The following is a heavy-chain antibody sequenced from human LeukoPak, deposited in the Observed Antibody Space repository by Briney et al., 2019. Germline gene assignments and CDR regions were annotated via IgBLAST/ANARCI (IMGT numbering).Heavy chain of an antibody. J-gene: IGHJ6*02. D-gene: IGHD2-15*01. CDR1: GYTFTSYG. CDR3: ARGRRYCSGGSCYTLYYYYGMDV. CDR2: ISAYNDNT. V-gene: IGHV1-18*01. Sequence: ASVKVSCKASGYTFTSYGISWVRQAPGQGLEWMGWISAYNDNTNYAQKLQGRVTMTTDTSTSTAYMELRSLRSDDTAVYYCARGRRYCSGGSCYTLYYYYGMDVWGQGTTVTVSS.